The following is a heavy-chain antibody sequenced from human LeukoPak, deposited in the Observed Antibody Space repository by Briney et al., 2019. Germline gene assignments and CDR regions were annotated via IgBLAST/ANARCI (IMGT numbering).Heavy chain of an antibody. CDR1: GFTFSSYE. CDR2: ISSSGSTI. D-gene: IGHD6-19*01. V-gene: IGHV3-48*03. CDR3: ARSASSGWFFDY. Sequence: QPGGSLRLSCAASGFTFSSYEMNWVRQAPGKGLEWVSYISSSGSTIYYADSVKGRFTISRDNAKNSLYLQMNSLRAEDTAVYYCARSASSGWFFDYWGQGTLVTVSS. J-gene: IGHJ4*02.